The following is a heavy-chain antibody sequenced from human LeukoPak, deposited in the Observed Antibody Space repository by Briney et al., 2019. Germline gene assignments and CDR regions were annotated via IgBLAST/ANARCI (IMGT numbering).Heavy chain of an antibody. CDR3: ARADDYSNYDPYDY. CDR1: GGTFSSYA. CDR2: IIPILGIA. V-gene: IGHV1-69*04. Sequence: GASVKVSCKASGGTFSSYAISWVRQAPGQGLEWMGRIIPILGIANYAQKFQGRVTITADKSTSTAYMELSSLRSEDTAVYYCARADDYSNYDPYDYWGQGTLVTVSS. D-gene: IGHD4-11*01. J-gene: IGHJ4*02.